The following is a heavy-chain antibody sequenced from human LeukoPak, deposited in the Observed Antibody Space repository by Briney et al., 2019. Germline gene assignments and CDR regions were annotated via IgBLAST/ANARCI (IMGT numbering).Heavy chain of an antibody. CDR1: GYTFTGYY. CDR3: ASFMYYYDSSGYYYTGSGFDY. Sequence: ASVKVSCKASGYTFTGYYMHWVRQAPGQGLEWMGWINPNSGGTNYAQKFQGRVTMTRDTSISTAYMELSRLRSDDTAVYYCASFMYYYDSSGYYYTGSGFDYWGQGTLVTVSS. J-gene: IGHJ4*02. V-gene: IGHV1-2*02. D-gene: IGHD3-22*01. CDR2: INPNSGGT.